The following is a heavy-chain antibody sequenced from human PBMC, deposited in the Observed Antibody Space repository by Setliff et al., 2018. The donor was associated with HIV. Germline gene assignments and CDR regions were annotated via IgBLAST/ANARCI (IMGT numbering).Heavy chain of an antibody. CDR2: IDPGDGET. V-gene: IGHV1-69-2*01. D-gene: IGHD3-22*01. CDR1: GDTFTDYY. Sequence: GASVKVSCKASGDTFTDYYIHWMQQAPGKGLEWMGRIDPGDGETRYAEKFQGRVTITADTSTDTTYMELINLRSGETAVYYCARGSTDYYYNSVYSELGHWGRGTLVTVSS. CDR3: ARGSTDYYYNSVYSELGH. J-gene: IGHJ4*02.